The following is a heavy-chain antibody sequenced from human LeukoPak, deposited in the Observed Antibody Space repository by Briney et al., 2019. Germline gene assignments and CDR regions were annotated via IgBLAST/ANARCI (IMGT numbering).Heavy chain of an antibody. D-gene: IGHD7-27*01. CDR3: ARDAQTWGSFLYFDY. Sequence: GASVKVSCKASGYTFTGYYMHWVRQAPGQGPEWMGWISPYNGNTNYAQKFQGRVTMTTDTSTSTASMDLRTLGSDDTAVYYCARDAQTWGSFLYFDYWGQGTPVTVSS. J-gene: IGHJ4*02. CDR1: GYTFTGYY. V-gene: IGHV1-18*04. CDR2: ISPYNGNT.